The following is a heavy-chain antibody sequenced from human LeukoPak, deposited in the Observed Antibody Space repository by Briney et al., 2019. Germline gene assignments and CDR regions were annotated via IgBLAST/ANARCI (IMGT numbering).Heavy chain of an antibody. CDR3: VTEPGYCTGGRCYGGWFDP. CDR1: GGSISSSSYY. CDR2: INHSGNT. Sequence: SETLSLTCTVSGGSISSSSYYWGWIRQAPGKGLEWIGEINHSGNTNYNPSLKSRVTISLDTSKNQFSLKLNSVTAADTAVYYCVTEPGYCTGGRCYGGWFDPWGQGTLVTVSS. V-gene: IGHV4-39*07. J-gene: IGHJ5*02. D-gene: IGHD2-15*01.